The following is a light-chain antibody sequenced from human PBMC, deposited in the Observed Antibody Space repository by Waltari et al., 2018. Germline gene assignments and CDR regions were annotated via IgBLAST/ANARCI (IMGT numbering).Light chain of an antibody. Sequence: QSVLIQPPSASGTPGQRVTISCSGSSSYIYWYRQLPGTAPKLLIDRDNQRPSGVPDRCSGSKSGTAASLAISGLRSEDEADYYCAAWDHSLSGRVFGGGTKLTVL. V-gene: IGLV1-47*01. J-gene: IGLJ3*02. CDR3: AAWDHSLSGRV. CDR1: SSY. CDR2: RDN.